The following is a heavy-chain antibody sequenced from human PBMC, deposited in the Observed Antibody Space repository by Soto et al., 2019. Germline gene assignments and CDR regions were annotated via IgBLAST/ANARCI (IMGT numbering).Heavy chain of an antibody. V-gene: IGHV3-23*01. J-gene: IGHJ5*02. Sequence: EVQLLESGGGLVQPGGSLRPSCSALGITLNSHGLRLVPQAPREGPEWVSAISGSGGITYHPDSVKGRFTISRDTSKNTLYLQMNSLRAEDTAVYYCAKGYLEGPRQNWFDPWGQGTLVTVSS. CDR2: ISGSGGIT. D-gene: IGHD1-20*01. CDR1: GITLNSHG. CDR3: AKGYLEGPRQNWFDP.